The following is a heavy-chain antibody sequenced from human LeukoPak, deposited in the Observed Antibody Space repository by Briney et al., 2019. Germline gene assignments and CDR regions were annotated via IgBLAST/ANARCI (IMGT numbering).Heavy chain of an antibody. D-gene: IGHD6-19*01. Sequence: PGGSLRLSCAASGFTFSSFEMSWVRQAPGKGLEWVSAISGSGGSAYYADSVKGRFTISRDNSRSSLPLQMNSLGAEDTALYYCAKTGYSSGWYRIWDYWGQGTLVTVSS. CDR1: GFTFSSFE. CDR3: AKTGYSSGWYRIWDY. V-gene: IGHV3-23*01. CDR2: ISGSGGSA. J-gene: IGHJ4*02.